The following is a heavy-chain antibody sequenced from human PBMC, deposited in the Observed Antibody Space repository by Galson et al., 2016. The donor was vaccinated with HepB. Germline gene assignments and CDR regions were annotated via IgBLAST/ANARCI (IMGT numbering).Heavy chain of an antibody. D-gene: IGHD1-1*01. J-gene: IGHJ6*03. Sequence: SLRLSCAASGFTVSSNYMSWVRQAPGKGLEWVSVLYIAGDTYYADSVKGWFTISRDSSKNTVFLQMNSLRADDTAVYYCAKYKGHPFYYYYMDVWGKGTTVTVSS. V-gene: IGHV3-53*01. CDR1: GFTVSSNY. CDR3: AKYKGHPFYYYYMDV. CDR2: LYIAGDT.